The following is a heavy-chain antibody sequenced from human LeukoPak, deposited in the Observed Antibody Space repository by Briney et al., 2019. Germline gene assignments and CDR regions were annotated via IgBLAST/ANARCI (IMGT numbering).Heavy chain of an antibody. CDR1: GYTFTSYD. J-gene: IGHJ4*02. Sequence: ASVKVSCKASGYTFTSYDINWVRQATGQGLEWMGWMNPNSGNTGYAQKFQGRVTMTRNTSTSTAYMELSSLRSEDTAVYYCARGAYCTNGVCYTDYFDYWGQGTLVTVSS. D-gene: IGHD2-8*01. CDR3: ARGAYCTNGVCYTDYFDY. V-gene: IGHV1-8*01. CDR2: MNPNSGNT.